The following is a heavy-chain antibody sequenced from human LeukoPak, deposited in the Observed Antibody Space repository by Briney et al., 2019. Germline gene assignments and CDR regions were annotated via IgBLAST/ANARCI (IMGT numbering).Heavy chain of an antibody. J-gene: IGHJ4*02. CDR1: GGSISSSSYY. V-gene: IGHV4-39*01. CDR3: ARGYHRPPSESGLPGRY. D-gene: IGHD3-16*02. Sequence: SETLSLTCTVSGGSISSSSYYWGWIRQPPGKGLEWIGSIYYSGSTYYNPSLKSRVTISVDTSKNQFSLKLSSVTAADTAVYYCARGYHRPPSESGLPGRYWGQGTLVTVSS. CDR2: IYYSGST.